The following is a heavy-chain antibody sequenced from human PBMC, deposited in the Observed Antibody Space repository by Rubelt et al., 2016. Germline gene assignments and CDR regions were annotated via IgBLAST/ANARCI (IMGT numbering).Heavy chain of an antibody. J-gene: IGHJ4*02. Sequence: AAPGFTFRSYGMNWVRQAPGKGLECVGVIWYDGSNKYYADSVKGRFAISRDNSKNMLFLQMNSLTAEDTALYYCASARGDYTSDYWGQGTLVTVSS. V-gene: IGHV3-33*01. CDR2: IWYDGSNK. CDR3: ASARGDYTSDY. CDR1: GFTFRSYG. D-gene: IGHD4-17*01.